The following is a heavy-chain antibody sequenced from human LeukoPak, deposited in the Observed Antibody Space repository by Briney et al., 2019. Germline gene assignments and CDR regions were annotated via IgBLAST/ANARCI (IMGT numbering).Heavy chain of an antibody. Sequence: PSETLSLTCTVSGGPISSYYWSWIRQPPGKGLEWIGEINHSGSTNYNPSLKSRVTISVDTSKNQFSLKLSSVTAADTAVYYCARGGVDTAMGAKNWFDPWGQGTLVTVSS. CDR2: INHSGST. J-gene: IGHJ5*02. V-gene: IGHV4-34*01. D-gene: IGHD5-18*01. CDR3: ARGGVDTAMGAKNWFDP. CDR1: GGPISSYY.